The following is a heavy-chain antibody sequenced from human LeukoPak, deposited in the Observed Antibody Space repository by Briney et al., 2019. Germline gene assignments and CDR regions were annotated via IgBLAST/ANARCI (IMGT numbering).Heavy chain of an antibody. CDR2: VSSSSNYI. V-gene: IGHV3-21*01. Sequence: GGSLRLSCAASGFILTNYNMNWVRQAPGKGLEWVSCVSSSSNYIFYGDSVRGRFTVSRDNAENSLYLQMNSLRAEDTAVYYCVRAGDSGYNSNRPTFFDYWGQGILVTVSS. CDR1: GFILTNYN. J-gene: IGHJ4*02. CDR3: VRAGDSGYNSNRPTFFDY. D-gene: IGHD5-24*01.